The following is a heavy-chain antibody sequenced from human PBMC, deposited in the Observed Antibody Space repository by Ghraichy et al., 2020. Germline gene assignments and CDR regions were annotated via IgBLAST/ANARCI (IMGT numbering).Heavy chain of an antibody. CDR3: ARSIIVVVVGATPTPKDYFDY. J-gene: IGHJ4*02. CDR1: GGSISSSSYY. Sequence: SETLSLTCTVSGGSISSSSYYWGWIRQPPGKGLEWIGTIYYSGSTYYNPSLKSRVTISVDTSKNQFSLKLSSVTAADTAVYYCARSIIVVVVGATPTPKDYFDYGGQGTLVTVSS. D-gene: IGHD2-15*01. CDR2: IYYSGST. V-gene: IGHV4-39*07.